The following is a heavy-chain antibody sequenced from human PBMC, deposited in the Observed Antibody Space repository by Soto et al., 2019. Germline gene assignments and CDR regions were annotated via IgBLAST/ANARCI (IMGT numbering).Heavy chain of an antibody. D-gene: IGHD6-19*01. Sequence: QVQLVESGGGVVQPGRSLRLSCAASGFTFSSYGMHWVRQAPGKGLEWVAVISYDGSNKYYADSVKGRFTISRDNSKNTLYLQMNSLRAEDTAVYYCAKTQYSSGWYVNYYYYGMDVWGQGTTVTVSS. CDR3: AKTQYSSGWYVNYYYYGMDV. CDR2: ISYDGSNK. CDR1: GFTFSSYG. V-gene: IGHV3-30*18. J-gene: IGHJ6*02.